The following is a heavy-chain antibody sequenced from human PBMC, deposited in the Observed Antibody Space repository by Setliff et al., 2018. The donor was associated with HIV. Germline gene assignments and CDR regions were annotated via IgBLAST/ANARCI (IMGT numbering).Heavy chain of an antibody. J-gene: IGHJ3*02. D-gene: IGHD6-19*01. CDR2: IYSGGST. CDR1: GFTVSSNY. CDR3: AREERVADRPDLDAFDI. Sequence: PGGSLRLSCAASGFTVSSNYMSWVRQAPGKGLEWVSVIYSGGSTYYADSVKGRFTISRDNSKNTLYLQMNSLRAEDTAVCYCAREERVADRPDLDAFDIWGQGTMVTVSS. V-gene: IGHV3-66*02.